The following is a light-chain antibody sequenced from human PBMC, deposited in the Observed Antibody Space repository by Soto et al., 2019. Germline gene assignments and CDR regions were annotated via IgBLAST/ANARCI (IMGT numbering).Light chain of an antibody. V-gene: IGKV3-20*01. CDR3: QQYGSSLFT. CDR1: QSVSSSY. J-gene: IGKJ3*01. Sequence: EIVLTHSPGTLSLSPGERATLSCRASQSVSSSYLAWYQQKPGQAPRLLIYGASSRATGIPDRFSGSGSGIDFTLTISRLEPEDFSVYYCQQYGSSLFTFGPGTKVDIK. CDR2: GAS.